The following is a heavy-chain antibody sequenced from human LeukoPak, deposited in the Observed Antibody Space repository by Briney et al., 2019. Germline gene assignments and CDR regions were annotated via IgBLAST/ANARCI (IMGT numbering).Heavy chain of an antibody. V-gene: IGHV4-34*01. D-gene: IGHD3-3*01. Sequence: SGTLSLTCAVYGGSFSGYYWSWIRQPPGKGLEWIGEINHSGSTNYNPSLKSRVTISVDTSKNQFSLKLSSVTAADTAVYYCARGPRRVLRFLEWLPEGYYYGMDVWGQGTTVTVSS. CDR1: GGSFSGYY. J-gene: IGHJ6*02. CDR2: INHSGST. CDR3: ARGPRRVLRFLEWLPEGYYYGMDV.